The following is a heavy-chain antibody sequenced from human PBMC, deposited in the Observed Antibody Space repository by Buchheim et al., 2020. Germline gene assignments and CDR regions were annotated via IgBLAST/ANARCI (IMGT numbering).Heavy chain of an antibody. J-gene: IGHJ5*02. V-gene: IGHV4-4*02. D-gene: IGHD2-15*01. Sequence: QVQLQESGPGLVKPSGTLSLTCAVSGGSISSSNWWSWVRQPPGKGLEWIGEIYHSGSTHYNPSLKSRVPISVDKSKNQLSLKLSSVTAADTAVYYCARLFIGGYCSGGSCYGFDPWGQGTL. CDR3: ARLFIGGYCSGGSCYGFDP. CDR1: GGSISSSNW. CDR2: IYHSGST.